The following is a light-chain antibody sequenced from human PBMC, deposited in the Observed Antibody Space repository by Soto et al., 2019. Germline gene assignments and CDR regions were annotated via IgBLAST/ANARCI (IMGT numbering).Light chain of an antibody. CDR3: QQYNNWPRT. CDR2: GAS. CDR1: QIVRTN. J-gene: IGKJ1*01. V-gene: IGKV3-15*01. Sequence: EIVMTQSPDTLSVSPGERATLSCRATQIVRTNLAWYQQKPGQAPRLLIYGASTRATGLPARFSGSGSGTEFTLTISSLQSEDFAVYYCQQYNNWPRTFGQGTKADI.